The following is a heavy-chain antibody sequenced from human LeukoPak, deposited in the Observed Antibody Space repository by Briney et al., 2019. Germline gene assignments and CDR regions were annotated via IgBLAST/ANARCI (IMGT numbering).Heavy chain of an antibody. D-gene: IGHD3-3*01. Sequence: GGSLRLSCAASGFTIRNYAMSWVRQAPGEGLEWVSTISGNGINTYYADSVNGRFTISRDNSKNTLYLQMNSLRAEDTALYYCAKHPGAYAFSSFDFWGQGTLVTVSS. CDR3: AKHPGAYAFSSFDF. J-gene: IGHJ4*02. V-gene: IGHV3-23*01. CDR1: GFTIRNYA. CDR2: ISGNGINT.